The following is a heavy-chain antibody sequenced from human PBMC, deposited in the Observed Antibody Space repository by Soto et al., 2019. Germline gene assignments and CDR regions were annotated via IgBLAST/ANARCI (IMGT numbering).Heavy chain of an antibody. J-gene: IGHJ6*02. V-gene: IGHV4-31*03. CDR1: GGSISSDRYF. CDR2: ILNSGST. D-gene: IGHD3-10*01. Sequence: QVQLQESGPGLVKPSQTLSLSCSVSGGSISSDRYFWSWVRQHPGKGLEWIAYILNSGSTYFNPYLRGRVMISVEISKSQLSLNLSSVTAADTAVYYCARGHTTFGFYYYGLDVWGQGATVIVSS. CDR3: ARGHTTFGFYYYGLDV.